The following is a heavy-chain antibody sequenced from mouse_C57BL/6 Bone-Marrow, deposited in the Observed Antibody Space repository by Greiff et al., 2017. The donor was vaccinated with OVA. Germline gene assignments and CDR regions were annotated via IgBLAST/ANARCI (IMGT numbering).Heavy chain of an antibody. V-gene: IGHV6-6*01. J-gene: IGHJ3*01. D-gene: IGHD1-1*01. CDR1: GFTFSDAW. CDR2: IRNKANNHAT. Sequence: EVNLVESGGGLVQPGGSMKLSCAASGFTFSDAWMDWVRQSPEKGLEWVAEIRNKANNHATYYAESVKGRFTISRDDSKSSVYLQMNSLRAEDTGIYYCTRLYYYGSSSWFAYWGQGTLVTVSA. CDR3: TRLYYYGSSSWFAY.